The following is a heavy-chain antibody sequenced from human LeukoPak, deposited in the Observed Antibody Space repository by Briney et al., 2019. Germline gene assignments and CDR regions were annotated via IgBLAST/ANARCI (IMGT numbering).Heavy chain of an antibody. D-gene: IGHD3-16*01. J-gene: IGHJ3*02. V-gene: IGHV1-2*02. CDR2: INPNSGGT. CDR1: GYTFTGYY. Sequence: GASVKVSCKASGYTFTGYYMHWVRQAPGQGLEWMGWINPNSGGTNYAQKFQGRVTMTRDTSISTAYMELSRLRSDDTAVYYCARSNALFGAHDAFDIWGQGTMVTVSS. CDR3: ARSNALFGAHDAFDI.